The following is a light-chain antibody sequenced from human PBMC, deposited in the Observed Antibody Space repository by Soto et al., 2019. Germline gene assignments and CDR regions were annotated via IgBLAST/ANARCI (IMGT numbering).Light chain of an antibody. Sequence: DIPMTQSPSTLSASVGDRVTITCRASQSISSWLAWYQQKPGKAPKLLIYKASSLESGVPSRFSGSGSGTEFTLTISSLQPDDFATYYCQQYNSYSLWMFGQGTKVEIK. CDR2: KAS. CDR3: QQYNSYSLWM. J-gene: IGKJ1*01. V-gene: IGKV1-5*03. CDR1: QSISSW.